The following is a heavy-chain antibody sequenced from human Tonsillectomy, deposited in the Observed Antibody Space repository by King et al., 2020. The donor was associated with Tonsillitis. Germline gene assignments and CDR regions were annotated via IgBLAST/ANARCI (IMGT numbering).Heavy chain of an antibody. CDR2: FHTEDGEI. Sequence: QLVQSGAEVKKPGASVKVSCKVSGYTLTELAIHWVRQAPGKGLEWMGGFHTEDGEIIYAQKFQGRVTMTEDTATDTAYMELISLRSEDTAVYYCATTGSTRHYYYYMDVWGKGTTVTVSS. J-gene: IGHJ6*03. CDR1: GYTLTELA. V-gene: IGHV1-24*01. D-gene: IGHD1-7*01. CDR3: ATTGSTRHYYYYMDV.